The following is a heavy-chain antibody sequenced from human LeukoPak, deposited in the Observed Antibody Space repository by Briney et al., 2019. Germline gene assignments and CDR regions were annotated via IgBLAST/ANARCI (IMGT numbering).Heavy chain of an antibody. CDR2: ISGSGSST. Sequence: GGSLTLSCAASGFTFSSFAMSWVRQAPGKGLEWVSAISGSGSSTYYPASVKGQFTISRDNSKRTLYLQMNSLKAGDTAVYYCAKDSGPWGYCTTTSCYFAYWGQGALVTVSS. D-gene: IGHD2-2*01. V-gene: IGHV3-23*01. J-gene: IGHJ4*02. CDR3: AKDSGPWGYCTTTSCYFAY. CDR1: GFTFSSFA.